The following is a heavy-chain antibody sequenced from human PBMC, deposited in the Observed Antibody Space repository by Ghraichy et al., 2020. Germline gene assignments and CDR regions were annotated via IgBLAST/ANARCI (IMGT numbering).Heavy chain of an antibody. CDR3: ARHDSYVAY. CDR2: IYFSGTT. Sequence: SETLSLTCTVSGGSIINHYWSWIRRPPGEGLEWIGYIYFSGTTSYNPSLKSRLTISVDTSKNQFSLELSSVTAADTAVYYCARHDSYVAYWGQGTLVTVSS. CDR1: GGSIINHY. J-gene: IGHJ4*02. D-gene: IGHD5-18*01. V-gene: IGHV4-59*08.